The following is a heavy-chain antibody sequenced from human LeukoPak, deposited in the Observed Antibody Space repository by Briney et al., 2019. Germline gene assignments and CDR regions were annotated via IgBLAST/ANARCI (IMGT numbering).Heavy chain of an antibody. CDR1: GNTFTSYD. V-gene: IGHV1-8*01. D-gene: IGHD3-22*01. CDR2: MNPNSGNT. J-gene: IGHJ4*02. Sequence: ASVKVSCKASGNTFTSYDINWVRQATGQGLEWMGWMNPNSGNTGYLQKFQGRVTMTRDTSISTAYMELSSLRSEDTALYYCARPGSYYESYDYWGQGTLVTVSS. CDR3: ARPGSYYESYDY.